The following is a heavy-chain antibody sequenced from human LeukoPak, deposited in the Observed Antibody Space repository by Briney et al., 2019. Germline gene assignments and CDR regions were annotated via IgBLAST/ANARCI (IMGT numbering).Heavy chain of an antibody. Sequence: SETLSLTCAVYGGSFSGYYWSWIRQPPGKELEWIGEIKHSGSTNYNPSLKSRVTISVDTSKNQFSLKLSSVTAADTAVYYCARHRGIAVAGTRRGLDYWGQGTLVTVSS. J-gene: IGHJ4*02. D-gene: IGHD6-19*01. CDR3: ARHRGIAVAGTRRGLDY. V-gene: IGHV4-34*01. CDR2: IKHSGST. CDR1: GGSFSGYY.